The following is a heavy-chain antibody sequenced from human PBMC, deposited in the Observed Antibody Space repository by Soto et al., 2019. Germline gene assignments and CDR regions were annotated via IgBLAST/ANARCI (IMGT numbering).Heavy chain of an antibody. CDR3: ARGVSGYKVYYYYGMDV. D-gene: IGHD1-1*01. Sequence: PGGSLRLSCAASGFTFSSYAMHWVRQAPGKGLEWVAVISYDGSNKYYADSVKGRFTISRDNSKNTLYLQMNSLRAEDTAVYYCARGVSGYKVYYYYGMDVWGQGTTVTVSS. CDR1: GFTFSSYA. J-gene: IGHJ6*02. CDR2: ISYDGSNK. V-gene: IGHV3-30-3*01.